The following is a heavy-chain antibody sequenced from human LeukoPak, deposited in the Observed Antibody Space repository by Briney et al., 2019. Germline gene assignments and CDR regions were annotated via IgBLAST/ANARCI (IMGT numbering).Heavy chain of an antibody. CDR1: GGSISSYY. J-gene: IGHJ4*02. Sequence: SETLSLTCTVSGGSISSYYWSCIRQPPGKGLEWIGYIYYSGSTNYNPSLKSRVTISVDMSKNQFSLKLSSVTAADTAMYYCARDQSYGDYYFDYWGQGTLVTVSS. V-gene: IGHV4-59*01. CDR2: IYYSGST. D-gene: IGHD4-17*01. CDR3: ARDQSYGDYYFDY.